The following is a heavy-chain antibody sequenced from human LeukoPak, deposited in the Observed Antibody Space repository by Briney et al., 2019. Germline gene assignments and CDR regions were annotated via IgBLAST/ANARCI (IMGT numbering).Heavy chain of an antibody. CDR3: ARGGIHDVFDY. CDR1: GGSFSGYY. CDR2: INHRGST. J-gene: IGHJ4*02. Sequence: SETLSLTCAVYGGSFSGYYWSWMREPPGKGLEWSGEINHRGSTNYNTYIKRRVNISVEKSKNKCALKLSSVTAADPAVYYCARGGIHDVFDYWGQGTLVTVSS. V-gene: IGHV4-34*01.